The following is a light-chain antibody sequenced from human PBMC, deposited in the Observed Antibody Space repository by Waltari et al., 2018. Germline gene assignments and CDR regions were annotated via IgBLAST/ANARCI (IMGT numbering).Light chain of an antibody. Sequence: IVMTQSPASLVVSLGERAPITCKSSQSLLFHANNKNYLAWYQQRPGHPPNLLISWASTRESGVPDRFSGSGSGTDFTLTISSLQAEDVAVYYCQQYSSTPLTFGGGTKVEIK. CDR1: QSLLFHANNKNY. V-gene: IGKV4-1*01. CDR2: WAS. CDR3: QQYSSTPLT. J-gene: IGKJ4*01.